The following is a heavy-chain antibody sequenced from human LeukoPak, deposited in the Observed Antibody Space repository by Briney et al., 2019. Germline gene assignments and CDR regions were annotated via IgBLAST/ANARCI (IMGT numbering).Heavy chain of an antibody. V-gene: IGHV1-8*01. D-gene: IGHD1-14*01. J-gene: IGHJ4*02. CDR3: AMGPPETSRSDH. Sequence: ASVKVSCKASGYIFTNYDINWVRQAAGQGLAWLGWMSPNTGNTGYAQKFQGRVTMTRNTSISTAYMELTSLRSDDTAVFYCAMGPPETSRSDHWGQGTLVTVS. CDR2: MSPNTGNT. CDR1: GYIFTNYD.